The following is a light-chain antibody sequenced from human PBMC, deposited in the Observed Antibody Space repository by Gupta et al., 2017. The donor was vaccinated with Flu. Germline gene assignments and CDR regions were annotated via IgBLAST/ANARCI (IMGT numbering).Light chain of an antibody. Sequence: SVLTQPPSASGTPGQRVSISCSGSNSNIGKNAVIWYQQLPGTAPKIIIYRDTQRPSGVPHRFSGSKSGTSASLAIGGLQSEDESEYFCSAWDDSLSGVVFGGGTRVTVL. CDR3: SAWDDSLSGVV. V-gene: IGLV1-44*01. J-gene: IGLJ2*01. CDR1: NSNIGKNA. CDR2: RDT.